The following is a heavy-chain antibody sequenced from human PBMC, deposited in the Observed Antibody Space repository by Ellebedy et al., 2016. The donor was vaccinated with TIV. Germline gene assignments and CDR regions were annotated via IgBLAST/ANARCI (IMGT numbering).Heavy chain of an antibody. J-gene: IGHJ5*02. D-gene: IGHD3-10*01. CDR2: INHSGST. CDR1: GGSISSYY. Sequence: SETLSLXXTVSGGSISSYYWSWIRQPPGKGLEWIGEINHSGSTNYNPSLKSRVTISVDTSKNQFSLKLSSVTTADTAVYYCVRQAYYASGSYAPWGHGILVTVSS. CDR3: VRQAYYASGSYAP. V-gene: IGHV4-34*01.